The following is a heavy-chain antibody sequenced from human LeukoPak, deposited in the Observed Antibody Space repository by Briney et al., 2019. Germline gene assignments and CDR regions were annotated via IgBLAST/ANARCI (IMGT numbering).Heavy chain of an antibody. CDR3: ARDHDY. CDR2: ISSSGGAI. Sequence: GGSLRLSCVASGFTFSSYEMNWVRQAPGKGLEWVSYISSSGGAIYYADSVKGRFTISRDNAKNSLYLQTNSLRAEDTAVYYCARDHDYWGQGTLVTVSS. V-gene: IGHV3-48*03. J-gene: IGHJ4*02. CDR1: GFTFSSYE.